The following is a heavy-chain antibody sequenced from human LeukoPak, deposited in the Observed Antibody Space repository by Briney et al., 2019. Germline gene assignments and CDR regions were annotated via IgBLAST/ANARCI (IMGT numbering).Heavy chain of an antibody. V-gene: IGHV4-34*01. CDR1: GFTFSDYY. J-gene: IGHJ6*02. CDR2: INHSGST. CDR3: ARGPRQGGGMDV. Sequence: LRLPCAASGFTFSDYYMSWIRQPPGKGLEWIGEINHSGSTNYNPSLKSRVTISVDTSKNQFSLKLSSVTAADTAVYYCARGPRQGGGMDVWAKGPRSPSP.